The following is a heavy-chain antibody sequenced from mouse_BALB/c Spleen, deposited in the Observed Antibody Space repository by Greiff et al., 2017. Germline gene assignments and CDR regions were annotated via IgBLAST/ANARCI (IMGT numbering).Heavy chain of an antibody. J-gene: IGHJ1*01. V-gene: IGHV3-8*02. CDR3: ANYYGSSPYWYFDV. CDR2: ISYSGST. D-gene: IGHD1-1*01. CDR1: GDSITSGY. Sequence: VQLQESGPSLVKPSQTLSLTCSVTGDSITSGYWNWIRKFPGNKLEYMGYISYSGSTYYNPSLKSRISITRDTSKNQYYLQLNSVTTEDTATYYCANYYGSSPYWYFDVWGAGTTVTVSP.